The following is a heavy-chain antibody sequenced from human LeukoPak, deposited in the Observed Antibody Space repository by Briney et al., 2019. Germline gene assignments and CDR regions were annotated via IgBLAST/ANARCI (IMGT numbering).Heavy chain of an antibody. Sequence: PSETLSLTCAVYGGSFSGYYWSWIRQPPGKGLEWIGESNHSGSTNYNPSLKSRVTISVDTSKNQFSLKLSSVTAADTAVYYCARGIAAAAKRYYFDYWGQATLATVSS. CDR2: SNHSGST. CDR1: GGSFSGYY. V-gene: IGHV4-34*01. CDR3: ARGIAAAAKRYYFDY. D-gene: IGHD6-13*01. J-gene: IGHJ4*02.